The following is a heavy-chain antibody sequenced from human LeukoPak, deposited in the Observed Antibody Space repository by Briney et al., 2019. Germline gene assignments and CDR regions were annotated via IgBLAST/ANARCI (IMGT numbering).Heavy chain of an antibody. Sequence: PGGSLRLSCAASGFTFDDYGMSWVRQAPGKGLEWVSGINWNGGSTGYADSVKGRFTISRDNAKNSLYLQMNSLRAEDTALYYCAREAYYYDSRVFDAFDIWDQGTMVTVSS. CDR3: AREAYYYDSRVFDAFDI. CDR2: INWNGGST. J-gene: IGHJ3*02. V-gene: IGHV3-20*04. CDR1: GFTFDDYG. D-gene: IGHD3-22*01.